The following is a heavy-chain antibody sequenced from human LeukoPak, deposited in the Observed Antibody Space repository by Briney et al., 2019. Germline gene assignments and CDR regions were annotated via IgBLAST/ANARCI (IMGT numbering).Heavy chain of an antibody. CDR3: SRVANIVFFDY. D-gene: IGHD2/OR15-2a*01. J-gene: IGHJ4*02. V-gene: IGHV4-61*02. CDR1: GGSISSGSYY. Sequence: SQTLSLTCSVPGGSISSGSYYWSWTRQPAGKGLEWIGRIYTSGSTNYNPSLKSRVTISVDTSKNQFSLKLSSVTAADTAVYYSSRVANIVFFDYWGQGTLVTVSS. CDR2: IYTSGST.